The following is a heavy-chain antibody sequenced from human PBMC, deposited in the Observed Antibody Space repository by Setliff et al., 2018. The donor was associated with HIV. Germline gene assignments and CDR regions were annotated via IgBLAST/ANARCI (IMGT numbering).Heavy chain of an antibody. CDR1: GFALSSYG. D-gene: IGHD6-19*01. CDR2: MRSDGSNK. Sequence: GGSLRLSCTASGFALSSYGMHWVRQPPGKGLEWVAFMRSDGSNKHYADSVTGRVSISRDNSKNTLYLQMNSLTADDTAIYYCAKDSEAVAVKYYYMDVWGRGTTVTVSS. CDR3: AKDSEAVAVKYYYMDV. V-gene: IGHV3-30*02. J-gene: IGHJ6*03.